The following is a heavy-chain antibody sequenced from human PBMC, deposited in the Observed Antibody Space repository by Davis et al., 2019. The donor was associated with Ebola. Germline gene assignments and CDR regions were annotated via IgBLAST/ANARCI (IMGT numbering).Heavy chain of an antibody. V-gene: IGHV3-30-3*01. CDR1: GFTFSSYW. D-gene: IGHD3-16*01. J-gene: IGHJ5*02. CDR3: ASPGGTTGWFDP. CDR2: ISSDGGSI. Sequence: GESLKISCAASGFTFSSYWMSWVRQAPGKGLEWVAVISSDGGSIDYADSVKGRFSISRDNSRKTVYLQMNSLRGEDTAVYYCASPGGTTGWFDPWGQGTLVTVSS.